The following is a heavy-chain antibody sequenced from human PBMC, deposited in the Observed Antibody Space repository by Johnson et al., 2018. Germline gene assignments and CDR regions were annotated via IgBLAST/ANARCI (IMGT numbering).Heavy chain of an antibody. D-gene: IGHD6-13*01. Sequence: QVQLVESGGGVVQPGRSLRLSCAASGFTFNNYAIHWVRQAPGKGLEWVTVISYDGSDKYYADSVQGRFTVSRNNSKNTLYLKMSRLRPEDTAFYYCANTYRSIGYPSGAFDIWGQGKMVSVSS. J-gene: IGHJ3*02. CDR1: GFTFNNYA. CDR3: ANTYRSIGYPSGAFDI. V-gene: IGHV3-30-3*01. CDR2: ISYDGSDK.